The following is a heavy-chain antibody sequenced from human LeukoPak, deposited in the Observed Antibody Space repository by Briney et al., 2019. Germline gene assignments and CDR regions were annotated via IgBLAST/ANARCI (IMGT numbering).Heavy chain of an antibody. CDR3: ARGSRSSWYIVTRINWFDP. CDR1: GGSFSDYY. V-gene: IGHV4-34*01. J-gene: IGHJ5*02. Sequence: SETLSLTCAVYGGSFSDYYWSWIRQPPGKGLEWIGEINHSGSTNYNPSLKSRVTISVDTSKNQFSLKLSSVTAADTAVYYCARGSRSSWYIVTRINWFDPWGQGTLVTVSS. D-gene: IGHD6-13*01. CDR2: INHSGST.